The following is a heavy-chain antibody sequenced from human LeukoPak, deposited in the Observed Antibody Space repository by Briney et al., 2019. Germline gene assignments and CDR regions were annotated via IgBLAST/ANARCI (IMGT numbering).Heavy chain of an antibody. CDR2: IYYSGST. CDR3: ARSLGYSYGNDY. J-gene: IGHJ4*02. Sequence: SETLSLTCTVSGGSINSGGYYWAWIRQSPGKGLEWISSIYYSGSTHYNPSLNSRVTVSRDTSKKQFSLNLTSVTAADTAVYYCARSLGYSYGNDYWGQGTLVTVSS. D-gene: IGHD5-18*01. CDR1: GGSINSGGYY. V-gene: IGHV4-39*01.